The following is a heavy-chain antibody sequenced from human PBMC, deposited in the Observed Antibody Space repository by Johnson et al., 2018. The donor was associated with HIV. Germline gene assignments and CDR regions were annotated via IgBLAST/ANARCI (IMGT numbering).Heavy chain of an antibody. CDR2: ISYDGSNK. CDR1: GFTFSSYA. D-gene: IGHD1-14*01. V-gene: IGHV3-30*04. J-gene: IGHJ3*02. CDR3: ARDQGELRRTHAFDI. Sequence: QVQLVESGGGVVQPGRSLRLSCAASGFTFSSYAMHWVRQAPGKGLEWVAVISYDGSNKFYADSVKGRFTISRDNSKNTLYLQMNSLRHEDTAVYYCARDQGELRRTHAFDIWGQGTMVIVSS.